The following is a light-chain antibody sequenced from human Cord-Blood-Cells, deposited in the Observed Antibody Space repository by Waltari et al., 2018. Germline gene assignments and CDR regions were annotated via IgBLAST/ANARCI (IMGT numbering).Light chain of an antibody. J-gene: IGLJ2*01. Sequence: QSALTQPASVSASPGQPITISCTCTSSAVGGSNYVSWYQQHPGKAPKLMIYDVSNRPSGVSNRFSGSKSGNTASLTISGLQAEDEADYYCSSYTSSSTPLFGGGTKLTVL. CDR1: SSAVGGSNY. V-gene: IGLV2-14*01. CDR2: DVS. CDR3: SSYTSSSTPL.